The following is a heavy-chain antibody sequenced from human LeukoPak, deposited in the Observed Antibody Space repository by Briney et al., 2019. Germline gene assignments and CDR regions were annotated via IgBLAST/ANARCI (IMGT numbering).Heavy chain of an antibody. J-gene: IGHJ6*02. Sequence: PGGSLRLSCAASGFTFSSYSMNWVRQAPGKGLEWVSSISSSSSYIYYADSVKGRFTISRDNVKNSLYLQMNSLRAEDTAVYYCAREEWLEVGSGSFYGMDVWGQGTTVTVSS. CDR2: ISSSSSYI. CDR1: GFTFSSYS. D-gene: IGHD3-10*01. V-gene: IGHV3-21*01. CDR3: AREEWLEVGSGSFYGMDV.